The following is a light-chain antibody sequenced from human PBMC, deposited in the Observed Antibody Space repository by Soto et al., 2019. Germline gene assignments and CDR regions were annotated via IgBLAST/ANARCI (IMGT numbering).Light chain of an antibody. CDR2: EVS. J-gene: IGLJ1*01. CDR3: SAYVGSNNLV. Sequence: QSALTQPPSASGSPGQSVTISCTGTSSDVGGYNYVSWYQQHPGKAPKLMIYEVSKRPSGVPDRFSGSKSGNTATLTVSRIQDEDEADYYCSAYVGSNNLVFGTGTKVTV. CDR1: SSDVGGYNY. V-gene: IGLV2-8*01.